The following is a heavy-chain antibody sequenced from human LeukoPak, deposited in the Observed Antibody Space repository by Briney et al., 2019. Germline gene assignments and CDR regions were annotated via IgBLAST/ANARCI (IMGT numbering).Heavy chain of an antibody. CDR2: ISSSSSYI. CDR3: ARDSRHSSGYKND. Sequence: PGGSLRLSCAASGFTFSSYEMNWVRQAPGKGLEWVSSISSSSSYIYYADSVKGRFTISRDNAKNSLYLQMNSLRAEDTAVYYCARDSRHSSGYKNDWGQGTLVTVSS. V-gene: IGHV3-21*01. D-gene: IGHD3-22*01. J-gene: IGHJ4*02. CDR1: GFTFSSYE.